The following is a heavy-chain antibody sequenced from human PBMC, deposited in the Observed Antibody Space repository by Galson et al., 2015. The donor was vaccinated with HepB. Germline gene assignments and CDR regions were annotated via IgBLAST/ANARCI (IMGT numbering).Heavy chain of an antibody. CDR3: AKGQTTVIPYFDN. CDR2: ISGGGIRT. V-gene: IGHV3-23*01. CDR1: GFTFSNYA. D-gene: IGHD4-11*01. J-gene: IGHJ4*02. Sequence: SLRLSCAASGFTFSNYAMSWVRQAPGKGLEWVSGISGGGIRTYYADSVKGRFTISRDNSKNTLYLQMNNLRAEDTAVYYCAKGQTTVIPYFDNWGQGTVVTVSS.